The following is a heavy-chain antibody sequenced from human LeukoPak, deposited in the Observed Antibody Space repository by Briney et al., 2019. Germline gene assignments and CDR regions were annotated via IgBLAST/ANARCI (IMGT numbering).Heavy chain of an antibody. V-gene: IGHV3-30*03. D-gene: IGHD3-22*01. CDR2: ISYDEINT. CDR1: GFTFSNYY. CDR3: ARGGYYYAYYYYYMDV. Sequence: PGGSLRLSCAASGFTFSNYYMHWVRQAPGKGLEWVAVISYDEINTYYADSEKGRFTISRDNSKNTLYLQMNSLRTEDTAVYYCARGGYYYAYYYYYMDVWGKGTTVTISS. J-gene: IGHJ6*03.